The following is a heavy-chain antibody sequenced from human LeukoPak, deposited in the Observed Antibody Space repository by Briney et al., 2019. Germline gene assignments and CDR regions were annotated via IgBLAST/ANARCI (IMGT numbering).Heavy chain of an antibody. CDR2: IYPGDSDT. CDR1: GYSFTNYW. J-gene: IGHJ5*02. V-gene: IGHV5-51*01. D-gene: IGHD6-13*01. CDR3: ARLDWGIAAAGKTTPAYNWFDP. Sequence: GESLKISCKGSGYSFTNYWIGWVRQMPGKGLEWMGIIYPGDSDTKYSPSLQGQVTISADKSISTAYLQWSSLKASDTAMYYCARLDWGIAAAGKTTPAYNWFDPWGQGTLVTVSS.